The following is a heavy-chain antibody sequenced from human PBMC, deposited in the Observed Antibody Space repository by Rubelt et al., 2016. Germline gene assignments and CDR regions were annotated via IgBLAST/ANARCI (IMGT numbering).Heavy chain of an antibody. Sequence: GEGLEWVSVIYSGGSTYYADSVKGRFTISRDNSKNTLYLQMNSLRAEDTAVYYCARGLTTVTHFDCWGQGTLVTVSS. CDR2: IYSGGST. J-gene: IGHJ4*02. CDR3: ARGLTTVTHFDC. V-gene: IGHV3-66*01. D-gene: IGHD4-17*01.